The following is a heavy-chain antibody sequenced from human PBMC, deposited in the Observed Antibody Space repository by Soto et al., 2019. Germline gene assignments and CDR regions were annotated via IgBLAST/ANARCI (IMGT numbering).Heavy chain of an antibody. J-gene: IGHJ4*02. V-gene: IGHV1-69*01. Sequence: QVQLVQSGAEVKKPGSSVKVSCKASGGTLSRSAISWVRQAPGQGLEWMGGIIPIFGPAIYAQKFRGRVSIIADESTRTAYMGMSSLRSEDTAVYYCGTGSSWTKVESWGQGTLVTVSS. CDR1: GGTLSRSA. D-gene: IGHD6-13*01. CDR3: GTGSSWTKVES. CDR2: IIPIFGPA.